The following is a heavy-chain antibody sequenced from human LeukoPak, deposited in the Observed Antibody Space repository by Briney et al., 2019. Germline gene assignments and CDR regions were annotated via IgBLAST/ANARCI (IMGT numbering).Heavy chain of an antibody. V-gene: IGHV4-59*08. J-gene: IGHJ6*03. CDR2: IYYSGST. Sequence: SETLSLTCTVSGGSISSYYWSWIRQPPGKGLEWIGYIYYSGSTNYNPPLKSRVTISVDTSKNQFSLKLSSVTAADTAVYYCARLIAAWTDYYMDVWGKGTTVTVSS. D-gene: IGHD3/OR15-3a*01. CDR3: ARLIAAWTDYYMDV. CDR1: GGSISSYY.